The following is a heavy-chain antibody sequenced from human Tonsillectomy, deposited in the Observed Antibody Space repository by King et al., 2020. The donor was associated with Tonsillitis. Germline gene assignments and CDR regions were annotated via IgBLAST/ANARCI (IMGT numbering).Heavy chain of an antibody. CDR2: LHYSTTT. J-gene: IGHJ3*01. D-gene: IGHD1-14*01. V-gene: IGHV4-39*07. CDR1: GDSLTNGDSLSSTNYY. CDR3: HSGCTTERGAFDF. Sequence: QLQESGPGLVKPSETLSLSCVVSGDSLTNGDSLSSTNYYWGWVRQAPGKGLEWIGSLHYSTTTYSSPSLKGRVTISVDTSKSQFSLRLTSVTAADTAVYYCHSGCTTERGAFDFWGRGTMVTVSS.